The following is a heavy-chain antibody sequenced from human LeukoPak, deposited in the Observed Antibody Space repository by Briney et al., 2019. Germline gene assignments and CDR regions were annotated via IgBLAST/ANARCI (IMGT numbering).Heavy chain of an antibody. CDR3: ARGLHCSKANCRRGEWFDP. CDR1: RYTFTSYD. CDR2: MNPDSGNT. D-gene: IGHD2-2*01. Sequence: ASVKVSCKASRYTFTSYDINWVRQATGQGLEWMGWMNPDSGNTGYAQKFQGRVTMTRNASISTAYMELSSLRSEDTAMYYCARGLHCSKANCRRGEWFDPWGQGTLVTVSS. V-gene: IGHV1-8*01. J-gene: IGHJ5*02.